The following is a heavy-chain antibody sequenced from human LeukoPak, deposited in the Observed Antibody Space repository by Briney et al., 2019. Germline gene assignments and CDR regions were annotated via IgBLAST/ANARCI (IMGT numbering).Heavy chain of an antibody. CDR2: IYTSGST. Sequence: SQTLSLTCTVSGGSISSGSYYWSWIRQPAGKGLEWIGRIYTSGSTNYNPSLKSRVTISVDTSKNQFSLKLSSVTAADTAVYYCARDSGKDYCGSGSPRYYYMDVWGKGTTVTVSS. CDR3: ARDSGKDYCGSGSPRYYYMDV. CDR1: GGSISSGSYY. J-gene: IGHJ6*03. D-gene: IGHD3-10*01. V-gene: IGHV4-61*02.